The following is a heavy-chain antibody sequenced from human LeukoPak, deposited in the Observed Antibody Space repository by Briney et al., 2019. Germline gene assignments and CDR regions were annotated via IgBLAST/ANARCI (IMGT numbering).Heavy chain of an antibody. D-gene: IGHD3-10*01. CDR2: IGSSSSYT. CDR3: ARGGGSGTFDY. J-gene: IGHJ4*02. Sequence: PGGSLRLSCAASGFTFSDYYMSWIRQAPGEGLGWVSCIGSSSSYTNYADSVKGRFTISRDNAKNSLYLQMDSLRAEDTAVYYCARGGGSGTFDYWGQGTLVTVSS. CDR1: GFTFSDYY. V-gene: IGHV3-11*06.